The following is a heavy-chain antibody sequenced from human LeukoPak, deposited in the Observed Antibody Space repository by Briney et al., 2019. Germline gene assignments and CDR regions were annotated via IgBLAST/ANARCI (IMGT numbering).Heavy chain of an antibody. D-gene: IGHD5-18*01. CDR1: GFTFDDYA. Sequence: GRSLRLSCAASGFTFDDYAMHWVRQAPGKGLEWVSGISWNSGSIGYADSVKGRFTISRDNAKNSLCLQMNSLRAEDTAVYYCARTPQAYRYSYGPDYWGQGTLVTVSS. CDR3: ARTPQAYRYSYGPDY. V-gene: IGHV3-9*01. J-gene: IGHJ4*02. CDR2: ISWNSGSI.